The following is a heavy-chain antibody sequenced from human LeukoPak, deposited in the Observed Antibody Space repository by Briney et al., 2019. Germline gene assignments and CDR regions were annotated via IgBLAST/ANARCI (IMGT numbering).Heavy chain of an antibody. Sequence: GGSLRLSCAASGFTFSSYAMSWVRQAPGKGLEWVSAISGSGGSTYYADSVKGRFTISRDNSKDTPYLQMNSLRAEDTAVYYCAKAPYSNYEENWFDPWGQGTLVTVSS. CDR1: GFTFSSYA. V-gene: IGHV3-23*01. CDR2: ISGSGGST. J-gene: IGHJ5*02. CDR3: AKAPYSNYEENWFDP. D-gene: IGHD4-11*01.